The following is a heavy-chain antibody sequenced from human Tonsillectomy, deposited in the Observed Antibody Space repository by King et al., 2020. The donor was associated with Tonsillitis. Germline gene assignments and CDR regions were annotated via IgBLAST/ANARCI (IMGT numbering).Heavy chain of an antibody. D-gene: IGHD5-12*01. CDR2: IKSKSDGGTT. Sequence: VQLVESGGGLIKPGGSLRLSCAASGFTFSDAWMNWVRQAPGKGLEWVGRIKSKSDGGTTDYAAPVKGRFTISRDDSKNTLYLLMNSLKTGDTALYYCTTVDVVATMSHWGQGTLVTVSS. CDR3: TTVDVVATMSH. CDR1: GFTFSDAW. V-gene: IGHV3-15*01. J-gene: IGHJ4*02.